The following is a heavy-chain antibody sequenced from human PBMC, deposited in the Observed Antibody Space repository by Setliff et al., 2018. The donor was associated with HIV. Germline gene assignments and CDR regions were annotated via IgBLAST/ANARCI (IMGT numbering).Heavy chain of an antibody. Sequence: SETLSLTCSVSGVSISSYYWSWIRHSPGKGLEWIGIIFPGGATNYNPSLTSRVTISVDTSKNHPFLKLTSVTTADTAVYYCATDPKGDGWAYFDSWGQGTLVTVSS. D-gene: IGHD6-19*01. CDR3: ATDPKGDGWAYFDS. J-gene: IGHJ4*02. V-gene: IGHV4-59*01. CDR1: GVSISSYY. CDR2: IFPGGAT.